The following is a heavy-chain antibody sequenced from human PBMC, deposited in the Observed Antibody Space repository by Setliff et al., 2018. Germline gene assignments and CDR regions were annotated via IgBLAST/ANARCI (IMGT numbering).Heavy chain of an antibody. J-gene: IGHJ5*02. CDR1: GGSLNSGSYY. CDR2: LHTSGST. V-gene: IGHV4-61*02. D-gene: IGHD1-26*01. Sequence: SETLSLTCAVSGGSLNSGSYYWSWIRQSTERGLEWLGRLHTSGSTTYNPALNSRVTISVDTSTNQFSLRLTSLTAADTAVYFCARDNTILGATDHWGQGALVTVSS. CDR3: ARDNTILGATDH.